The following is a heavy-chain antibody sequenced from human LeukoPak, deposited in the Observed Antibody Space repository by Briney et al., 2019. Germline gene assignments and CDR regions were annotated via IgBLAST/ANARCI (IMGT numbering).Heavy chain of an antibody. CDR3: ARDFLSTVDDTAMYTGAPDAFDI. CDR2: ISSSGSTI. D-gene: IGHD5-18*01. CDR1: GFTFSSYE. V-gene: IGHV3-48*03. J-gene: IGHJ3*02. Sequence: PGGSLRLSCAASGFTFSSYEMNWVRQAPGKGLEWVSYISSSGSTIYYADSVKGRFTISRDNAKNSLYLQMNSLRAEDTAVYYCARDFLSTVDDTAMYTGAPDAFDIWGQGTMVTVSS.